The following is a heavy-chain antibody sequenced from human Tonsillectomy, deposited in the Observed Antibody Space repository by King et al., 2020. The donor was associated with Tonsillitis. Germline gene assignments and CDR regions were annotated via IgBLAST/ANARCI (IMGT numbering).Heavy chain of an antibody. D-gene: IGHD3-22*01. CDR1: GFTFSSYS. V-gene: IGHV3-21*01. J-gene: IGHJ1*01. CDR3: ARDVEYFYDSSGYPEYFQH. CDR2: ISSSSSYI. Sequence: QLVQSGGGLVKPGGSLRLSCAASGFTFSSYSMNWVRQAPGKGLEWVSFISSSSSYIYYADSVKGRFTMSRDNGKNSLFLQMNGLRAEDTAVYYCARDVEYFYDSSGYPEYFQHWGHGTLVTVSS.